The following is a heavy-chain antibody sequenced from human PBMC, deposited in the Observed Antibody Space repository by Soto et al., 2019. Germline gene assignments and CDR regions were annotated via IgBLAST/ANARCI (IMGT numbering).Heavy chain of an antibody. CDR1: GGTFSSYT. V-gene: IGHV1-69*02. CDR2: IIPILGIA. D-gene: IGHD3-10*01. Sequence: QVQLVQSGAEVKKPGSSVKVSCKASGGTFSSYTISWVRQAPGQGLEWMGRIIPILGIANYAQKFQGRVTLTAYKSTSTAYMELSSLRSEDTAVYYCARGGMVRGVISKYYYGMDVWGQGTTVTVSS. J-gene: IGHJ6*02. CDR3: ARGGMVRGVISKYYYGMDV.